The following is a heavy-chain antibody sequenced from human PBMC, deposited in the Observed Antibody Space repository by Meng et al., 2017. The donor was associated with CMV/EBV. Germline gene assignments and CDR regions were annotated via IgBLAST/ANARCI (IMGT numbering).Heavy chain of an antibody. D-gene: IGHD2-2*01. J-gene: IGHJ5*02. V-gene: IGHV4-4*02. CDR3: ARDRIRYCSSTSCYSDWFDP. CDR1: GGSISSSNW. Sequence: GSLRLSCAVSGGSISSSNWWSWVRQPPGKGLEWIGEIYHSGSTNYNPSLKSRVTISVDTSKNQFSLKLSSVTAADTAVYYCARDRIRYCSSTSCYSDWFDPWGQGTLVTVSS. CDR2: IYHSGST.